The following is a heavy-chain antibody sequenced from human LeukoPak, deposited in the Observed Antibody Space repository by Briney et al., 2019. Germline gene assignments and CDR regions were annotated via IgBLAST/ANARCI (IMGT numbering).Heavy chain of an antibody. CDR1: GDSVTSSNW. CDR2: IYHSGAT. J-gene: IGHJ4*02. CDR3: ARRGSYGYHAIDY. Sequence: SETLSLTCAVSGDSVTSSNWWSWVRQPPGKGLEWIGEIYHSGATNYNPSLKSRVTISVDTSKNQFSLKLSSVTAADTAVYYCARRGSYGYHAIDYWGQGTLVTVSS. D-gene: IGHD5-18*01. V-gene: IGHV4-4*02.